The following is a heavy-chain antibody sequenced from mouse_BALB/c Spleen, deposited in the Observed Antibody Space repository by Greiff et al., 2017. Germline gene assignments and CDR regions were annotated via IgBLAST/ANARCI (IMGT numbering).Heavy chain of an antibody. V-gene: IGHV5-12-2*01. Sequence: EVMLVESGGGLVQPGGSLKLSCAASGFTFTSYSMSWVRQTPVKRLEWVAYISNGGGSTYYPDTVKGRFTISRDNAKNTLYLQMSSLTSEDTAMYYCAGHEYYDYDGGFAYWGQGTLVTVSA. J-gene: IGHJ3*01. CDR2: ISNGGGST. D-gene: IGHD2-4*01. CDR3: AGHEYYDYDGGFAY. CDR1: GFTFTSYS.